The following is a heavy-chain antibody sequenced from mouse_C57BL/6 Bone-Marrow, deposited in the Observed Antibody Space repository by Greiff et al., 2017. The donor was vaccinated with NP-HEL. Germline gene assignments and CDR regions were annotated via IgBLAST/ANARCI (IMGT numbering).Heavy chain of an antibody. V-gene: IGHV1-50*01. CDR1: GYTFTTYW. D-gene: IGHD1-1*01. CDR2: IDTSDSYT. Sequence: QVQLQQPGAELVKPGASVKLSCKASGYTFTTYWMQWVKQRHGQGLEWIGEIDTSDSYTNYNQKFKGKATLTVDTSSTTANMQLCSQTSEDSAVYYCARKAYYGRSYEFAYWGQGTLVTVSA. J-gene: IGHJ3*01. CDR3: ARKAYYGRSYEFAY.